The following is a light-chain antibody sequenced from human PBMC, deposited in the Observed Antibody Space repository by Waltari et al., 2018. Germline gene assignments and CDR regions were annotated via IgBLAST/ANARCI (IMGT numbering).Light chain of an antibody. CDR3: QHYVRLPVS. Sequence: EIVLPQSPGTLSLSPGERANLSCRASQSVSRSLAWYQQKPGQAPRLLLYGASSRATGVPDRFSGSGSGTDFSLTISRLEPEDFAVYYCQHYVRLPVSFGQGTKVEIK. CDR1: QSVSRS. J-gene: IGKJ1*01. CDR2: GAS. V-gene: IGKV3-20*01.